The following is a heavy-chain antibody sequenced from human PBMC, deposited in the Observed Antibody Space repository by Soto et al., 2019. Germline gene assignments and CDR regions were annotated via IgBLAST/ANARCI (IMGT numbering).Heavy chain of an antibody. J-gene: IGHJ6*02. CDR3: ARDLGGIDSSGKYWSPHYYYYGMDV. Sequence: GASVKVSCKASGYTFTSYYMHWVRQAPGQGLEWMGIINPSGGSTSYAQKFQGGVTMTRDTSTSTVYMELSSLRSEDTAVYYCARDLGGIDSSGKYWSPHYYYYGMDVWGQGTTVTVSS. D-gene: IGHD6-19*01. CDR2: INPSGGST. V-gene: IGHV1-46*01. CDR1: GYTFTSYY.